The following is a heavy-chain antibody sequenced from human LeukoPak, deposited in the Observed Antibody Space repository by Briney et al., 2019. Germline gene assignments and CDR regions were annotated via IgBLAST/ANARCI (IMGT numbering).Heavy chain of an antibody. CDR3: ARASTVMYYYDSSGFIARDY. D-gene: IGHD3-22*01. CDR2: INPNSGGT. J-gene: IGHJ4*02. V-gene: IGHV1-2*06. CDR1: GYTFTGYY. Sequence: ASVKVSCKASGYTFTGYYMHWVRQAPGQGLEWMGRINPNSGGTNYAQKFQGRVTMTRYTSISTAYMELSRLRSDDTAVYYCARASTVMYYYDSSGFIARDYWGQGTLVTVSS.